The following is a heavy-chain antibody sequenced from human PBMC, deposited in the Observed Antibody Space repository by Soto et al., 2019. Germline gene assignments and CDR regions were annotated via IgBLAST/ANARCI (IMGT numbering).Heavy chain of an antibody. CDR3: ARVFSDSSSFFDP. V-gene: IGHV4-31*03. D-gene: IGHD6-13*01. J-gene: IGHJ5*02. Sequence: SETLSLTCTVSWGYIRSNYWSWIRQHPGKGLEWIGYIYYSGSTYYNPSLKSRVTISVDTSKNQFSLKLSSVTAADTAVYYCARVFSDSSSFFDPWGQGTLVTVSS. CDR1: WGYIRSNY. CDR2: IYYSGST.